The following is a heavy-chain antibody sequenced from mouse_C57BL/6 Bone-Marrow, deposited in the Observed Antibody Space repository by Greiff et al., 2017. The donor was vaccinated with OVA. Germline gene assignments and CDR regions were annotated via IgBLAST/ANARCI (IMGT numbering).Heavy chain of an antibody. CDR1: GFTFSSYA. CDR2: ISAGGSYT. D-gene: IGHD2-3*01. CDR3: ARDGYYVYAWFAY. J-gene: IGHJ3*01. Sequence: EVKLMESGGGLVKPGGSLKLSCAASGFTFSSYAMSWVRQTPEKRLEWVATISAGGSYTYYPDNVKGRFTISRDNAKNNLYLQMSHLKSEDTAMYYCARDGYYVYAWFAYWGQGTLVTVSA. V-gene: IGHV5-4*01.